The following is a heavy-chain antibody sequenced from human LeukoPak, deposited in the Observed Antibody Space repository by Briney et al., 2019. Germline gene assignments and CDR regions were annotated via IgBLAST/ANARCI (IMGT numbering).Heavy chain of an antibody. V-gene: IGHV3-30-3*01. J-gene: IGHJ4*02. CDR2: ISYDGSNK. Sequence: GGSLRLSCAASGFTFSSYAMHWVRQAPGKGLEWVAVISYDGSNKYYADSVKGRFTISRDNSKNTLYLQMNSPRAEDTAVYYCARDSSSPYWGQGTLVTVSS. CDR3: ARDSSSPY. CDR1: GFTFSSYA. D-gene: IGHD6-13*01.